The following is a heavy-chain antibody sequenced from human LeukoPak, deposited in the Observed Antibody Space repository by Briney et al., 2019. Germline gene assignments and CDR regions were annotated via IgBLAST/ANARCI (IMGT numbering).Heavy chain of an antibody. CDR2: INHSGST. V-gene: IGHV4-34*01. J-gene: IGHJ5*02. CDR1: GGSFSGYY. Sequence: SETLSLTCAVYGGSFSGYYWSWIRQPPGKGLEWIGEINHSGSTNYNPSLKSRVTISVDTSKNQFSLKLSSVTAADTAVYYCARGSPIGSGNWFDPWGQGTLVTVSS. D-gene: IGHD2-15*01. CDR3: ARGSPIGSGNWFDP.